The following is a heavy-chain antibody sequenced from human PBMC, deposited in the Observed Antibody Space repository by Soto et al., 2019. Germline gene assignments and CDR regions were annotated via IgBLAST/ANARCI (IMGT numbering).Heavy chain of an antibody. CDR2: ISGSGGST. D-gene: IGHD3-3*01. CDR3: AKSQPLRLTYYDFWSGYFDY. CDR1: GFTFSSYA. V-gene: IGHV3-23*01. J-gene: IGHJ4*02. Sequence: VQLLESGGGLVQPGGSLRLSCAASGFTFSSYAMSWVRQAPGKGLEWVSAISGSGGSTYYADSVKGRFTISRDNSKNTLYLQMNSLRAEDTAVYYCAKSQPLRLTYYDFWSGYFDYWGQGTLVTVSS.